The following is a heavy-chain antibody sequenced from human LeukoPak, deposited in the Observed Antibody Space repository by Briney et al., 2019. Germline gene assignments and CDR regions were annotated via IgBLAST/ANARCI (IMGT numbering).Heavy chain of an antibody. V-gene: IGHV1-2*02. Sequence: ASVKVSCKASGYTFTGYYMHWVRQAPGQGLEWMGWINPNSGGTNYAQKFQGRVTMTRDTSISTAYMELSRLRSDDTAVYYCAREYKPTTVTTFGFDPWGQGTLVTVSS. J-gene: IGHJ5*02. CDR2: INPNSGGT. CDR3: AREYKPTTVTTFGFDP. CDR1: GYTFTGYY. D-gene: IGHD4-17*01.